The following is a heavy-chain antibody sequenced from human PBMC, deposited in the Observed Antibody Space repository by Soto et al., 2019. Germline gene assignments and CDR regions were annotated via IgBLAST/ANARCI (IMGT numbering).Heavy chain of an antibody. J-gene: IGHJ6*02. CDR2: IKQDGSEK. CDR1: GFTFSSYW. Sequence: GGSLRLSCAASGFTFSSYWMSWVRQAPGKGLEWVANIKQDGSEKYYVDSVKGRFTISRDNAKNSLYLQMNSLRAEDTAVYYCAREDYYGSGSYYYYYGMDVWGQGTTVTVS. V-gene: IGHV3-7*03. D-gene: IGHD3-10*01. CDR3: AREDYYGSGSYYYYYGMDV.